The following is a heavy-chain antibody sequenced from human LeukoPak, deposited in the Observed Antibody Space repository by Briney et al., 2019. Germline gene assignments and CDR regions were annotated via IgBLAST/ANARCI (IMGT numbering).Heavy chain of an antibody. J-gene: IGHJ4*02. V-gene: IGHV3-48*01. CDR2: ISSSRSTI. D-gene: IGHD2-15*01. CDR3: ARGCSGGSCYSFYYYFDY. Sequence: GGSLRLSCAASGFTFSSYSMNWVRQAPGKGLEWVSYISSSRSTIYYADSVKGRFTISRDNAKDSLYLQMNSLRAEDTAVYYCARGCSGGSCYSFYYYFDYWGQGTLVTVSS. CDR1: GFTFSSYS.